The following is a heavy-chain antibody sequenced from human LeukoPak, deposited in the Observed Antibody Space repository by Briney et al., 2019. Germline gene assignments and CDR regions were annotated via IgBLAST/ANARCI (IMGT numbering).Heavy chain of an antibody. CDR3: TTDIVVVPAAIRGTYYYYYGMDV. D-gene: IGHD2-2*02. CDR1: GFTFSNAW. V-gene: IGHV3-15*01. J-gene: IGHJ6*02. Sequence: GGSLRLSCAASGFTFSNAWMSWVRQAPGKGLEWVGRIKSKTDGGTTDYAAPVKGRFTISRDDSKNTLYLQMNSLKTEDTAVYYCTTDIVVVPAAIRGTYYYYYGMDVWGQGTTVTVSS. CDR2: IKSKTDGGTT.